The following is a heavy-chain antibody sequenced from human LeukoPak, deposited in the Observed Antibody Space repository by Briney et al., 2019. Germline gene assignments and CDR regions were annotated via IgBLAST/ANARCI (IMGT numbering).Heavy chain of an antibody. CDR1: GFTFSSYA. D-gene: IGHD1-26*01. CDR2: ISSSSSYI. CDR3: ARAPEVGATHYFDY. V-gene: IGHV3-21*01. Sequence: AGGSLRLSCAASGFTFSSYAMSWVRQAPGKGLEWVSSISSSSSYIYYADSVKGRFTISRDNARHSLYLQMDSLRAEDTAVYYCARAPEVGATHYFDYWGQGTLVTVSS. J-gene: IGHJ4*02.